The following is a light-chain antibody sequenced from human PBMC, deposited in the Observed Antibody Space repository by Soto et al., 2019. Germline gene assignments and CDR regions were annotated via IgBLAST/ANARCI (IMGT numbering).Light chain of an antibody. V-gene: IGKV3-15*01. CDR1: QSISSN. Sequence: EIVMTQSPATLSVSPGERATLSCRASQSISSNLAWYQQKPGQAPRLLIYGPSTRATGIPARFSGSVSGTEFTLTISSLQSEDFAVYYCQQYNNWPLTFGGGNKVEIK. CDR2: GPS. J-gene: IGKJ4*01. CDR3: QQYNNWPLT.